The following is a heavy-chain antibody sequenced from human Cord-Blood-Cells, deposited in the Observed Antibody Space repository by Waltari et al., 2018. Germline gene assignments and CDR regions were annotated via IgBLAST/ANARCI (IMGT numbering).Heavy chain of an antibody. Sequence: QVQLVQSGAEVKKPGASVKVSCKASGYTFTSYAMHWVRQAPGQRLEWIGWINAGNGNTKYSQKFQGRVTITRDTSASTAYMELSSLRSEDTAVYYCASISSGYYYYFDYWGQGTLVTVSS. CDR1: GYTFTSYA. CDR2: INAGNGNT. J-gene: IGHJ4*02. D-gene: IGHD3-22*01. V-gene: IGHV1-3*01. CDR3: ASISSGYYYYFDY.